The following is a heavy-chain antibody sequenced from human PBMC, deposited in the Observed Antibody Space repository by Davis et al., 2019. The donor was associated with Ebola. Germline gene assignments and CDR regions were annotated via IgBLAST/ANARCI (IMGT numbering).Heavy chain of an antibody. V-gene: IGHV4-59*12. CDR1: GGSISSYY. CDR3: ARGTGVVVPLYYYYYGMDV. Sequence: MPSETLSLTCTVSGGSISSYYWSWIRQPPGKGLEWIGYIYYSGSTNYNPSLKSRVTISVDTSKNQFSLKLSSVTAADTAVYYCARGTGVVVPLYYYYYGMDVWGQGTTVTVSS. CDR2: IYYSGST. J-gene: IGHJ6*02. D-gene: IGHD3-3*01.